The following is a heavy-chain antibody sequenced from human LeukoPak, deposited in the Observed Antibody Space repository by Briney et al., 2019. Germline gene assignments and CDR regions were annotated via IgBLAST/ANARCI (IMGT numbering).Heavy chain of an antibody. Sequence: ASVKVSCKASGYTFTVYYLHWVRQAPGQGREWMGWIKPNSGDTNYAQKFQGRVTMTRDTSISTVYMELSRLRSDDTAVYFCARGAGGYGKYCYYYYMDVWGKGTTVTVSS. CDR3: ARGAGGYGKYCYYYYMDV. D-gene: IGHD5-18*01. CDR1: GYTFTVYY. CDR2: IKPNSGDT. V-gene: IGHV1-2*02. J-gene: IGHJ6*03.